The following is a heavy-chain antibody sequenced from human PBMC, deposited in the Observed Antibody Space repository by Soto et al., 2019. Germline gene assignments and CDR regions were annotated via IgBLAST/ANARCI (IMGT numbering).Heavy chain of an antibody. CDR3: ARSYYYDSSGYYFANFDY. D-gene: IGHD3-22*01. V-gene: IGHV1-3*01. Sequence: GASVKVSCKASGYTFTSYAMHWVRQAPGQRLEWMGWINSGNGNTKYSQKFQGRVTITRDTSASTAYMELSSLRSEDTAVYYCARSYYYDSSGYYFANFDYWGQGTLVTVSS. CDR1: GYTFTSYA. J-gene: IGHJ4*02. CDR2: INSGNGNT.